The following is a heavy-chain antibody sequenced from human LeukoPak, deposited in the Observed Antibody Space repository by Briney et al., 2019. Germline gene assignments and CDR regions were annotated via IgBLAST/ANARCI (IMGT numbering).Heavy chain of an antibody. CDR3: ARVLGVVPAAIDY. D-gene: IGHD2-2*01. J-gene: IGHJ4*02. Sequence: KPSETLSLTCTVSGGSISSGGYYWSWIRQHPGKGLEWIGYIYYSGSTYYNPSLKSRVTISVDTSKNQFSLKLSSVTAADTAVYYCARVLGVVPAAIDYWGQGTLVTVSS. CDR2: IYYSGST. CDR1: GGSISSGGYY. V-gene: IGHV4-31*03.